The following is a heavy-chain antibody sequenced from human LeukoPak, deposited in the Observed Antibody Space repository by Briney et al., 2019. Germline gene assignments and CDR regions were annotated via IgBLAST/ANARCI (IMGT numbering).Heavy chain of an antibody. CDR2: ISYDGSNK. J-gene: IGHJ4*02. D-gene: IGHD3-10*01. V-gene: IGHV3-30*18. Sequence: QPGRSLRLSCAASGFTFTNYGMHWVRQAPGKGLEWVALISYDGSNKYYADSVKGRFAISRDNSKNTLYLQMNSLRAEDTAVYYCAKGYYLSDYWGQGTLVTVSS. CDR3: AKGYYLSDY. CDR1: GFTFTNYG.